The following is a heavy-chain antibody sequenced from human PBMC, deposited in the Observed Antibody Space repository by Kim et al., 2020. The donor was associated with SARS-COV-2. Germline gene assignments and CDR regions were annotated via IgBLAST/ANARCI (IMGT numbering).Heavy chain of an antibody. V-gene: IGHV1-18*01. CDR2: ISAYNGNT. CDR1: GYTFTSYG. D-gene: IGHD2-15*01. Sequence: ASVKVSCKASGYTFTSYGISWVRQAPGQGLEWMGWISAYNGNTNYAQKLQGRVTMTTDTSTSTAYMELRSLRSDDTAVYYCARDRVGLGYCSGGSCPRFDYWGQGTLVTVSS. J-gene: IGHJ4*02. CDR3: ARDRVGLGYCSGGSCPRFDY.